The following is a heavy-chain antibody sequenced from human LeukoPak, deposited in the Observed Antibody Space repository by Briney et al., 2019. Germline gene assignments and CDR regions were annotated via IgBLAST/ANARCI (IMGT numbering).Heavy chain of an antibody. J-gene: IGHJ4*02. CDR3: ARGGSSSGGYYFDY. V-gene: IGHV1-2*06. Sequence: ASVKVSCKASGYTFTGYYMHWVRQAPGQGLEWMGRINPNSGGTNYAQKFQGRVTMTRGTSISTAYMELSRLRSDDTAVYYCARGGSSSGGYYFDYWGQGTLVTVSS. CDR1: GYTFTGYY. D-gene: IGHD2-2*01. CDR2: INPNSGGT.